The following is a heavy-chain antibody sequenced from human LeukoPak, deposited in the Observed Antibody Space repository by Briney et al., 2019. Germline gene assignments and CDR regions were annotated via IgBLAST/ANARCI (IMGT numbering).Heavy chain of an antibody. D-gene: IGHD6-19*01. CDR1: GYTFTSYA. J-gene: IGHJ4*02. CDR3: AKVLTPFSSIPVAGTLDY. Sequence: ASVKVSCKASGYTFTSYAMHWVRQAPGQRLEWMGWINAGNGNTKYSQEFQGRVTITRDTSASTAYMELSSLRSEDTAVYYCAKVLTPFSSIPVAGTLDYWGQGTLVTVSS. V-gene: IGHV1-3*03. CDR2: INAGNGNT.